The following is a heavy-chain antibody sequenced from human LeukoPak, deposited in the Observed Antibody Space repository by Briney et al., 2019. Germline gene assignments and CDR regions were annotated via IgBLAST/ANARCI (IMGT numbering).Heavy chain of an antibody. CDR1: GYTFTSYD. Sequence: ASVKVSCKASGYTFTSYDINWVRQATGQGLEWMGWMNPNSGNTGYAQKFQGRVTMTRNTSISTAYMELSRLRSDDTAVYYCARAYSSGWWDPYYFDYWGQGTLVTVSS. CDR3: ARAYSSGWWDPYYFDY. V-gene: IGHV1-8*01. D-gene: IGHD6-19*01. J-gene: IGHJ4*02. CDR2: MNPNSGNT.